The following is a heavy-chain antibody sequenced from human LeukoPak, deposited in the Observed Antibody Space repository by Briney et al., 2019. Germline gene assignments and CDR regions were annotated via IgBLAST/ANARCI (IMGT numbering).Heavy chain of an antibody. CDR1: GFTFSSYA. D-gene: IGHD4-17*01. V-gene: IGHV3-30-3*01. Sequence: QPGGSLRLSCAASGFTFSSYAMHWVRQAPGKGLEWVAVISYDGSNKYYADSVKGRFTISRDNSKNTLYLQMNSLRAEDTAVYYCSGDAGWGQGTLVTVSS. CDR3: SGDAG. CDR2: ISYDGSNK. J-gene: IGHJ4*02.